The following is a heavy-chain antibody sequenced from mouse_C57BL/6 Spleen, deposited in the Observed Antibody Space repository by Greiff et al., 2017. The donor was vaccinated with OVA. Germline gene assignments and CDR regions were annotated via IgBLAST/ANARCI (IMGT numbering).Heavy chain of an antibody. Sequence: QVQLLLPGAVLVKPGASVKFSCKASGFPFTRSWILWVLQTPGQGLEWIGMLHPNSGITNYHEKFKGNATLTVDKSYSTAYMQLSSLTSEDSAVYYCAREGSSHGYFDGWGTGTTVTVSS. D-gene: IGHD1-1*01. CDR2: LHPNSGIT. J-gene: IGHJ1*03. CDR1: GFPFTRSW. V-gene: IGHV1-64*01. CDR3: AREGSSHGYFDG.